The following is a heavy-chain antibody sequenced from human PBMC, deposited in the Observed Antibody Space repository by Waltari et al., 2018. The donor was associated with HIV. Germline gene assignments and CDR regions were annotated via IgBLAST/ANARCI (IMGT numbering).Heavy chain of an antibody. Sequence: EVQLVESGGGLVRTGGSLSIACAASGFTLSTSHMNWVRQAPGKGLGWISSISSSTTYKNYAESVKGRFTISRDNAKKALYLQMNSLRAEDTAVYYCARDWSAYDEPDYYYAMDVWGQGTTVTASS. CDR3: ARDWSAYDEPDYYYAMDV. CDR2: ISSSTTYK. D-gene: IGHD3-3*01. V-gene: IGHV3-21*02. J-gene: IGHJ6*02. CDR1: GFTLSTSH.